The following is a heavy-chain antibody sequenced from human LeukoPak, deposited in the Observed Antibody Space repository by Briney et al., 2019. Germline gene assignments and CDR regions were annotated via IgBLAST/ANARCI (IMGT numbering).Heavy chain of an antibody. D-gene: IGHD6-13*01. CDR3: AKGWHRSSRGDFDH. Sequence: GGSLRLSCAASGFTFISYAMSWVRQAPGKGLEWVSGISGSGDSTYYADFVKGRFTISRDNSKNTLYLQMNSLRADDTAVYYCAKGWHRSSRGDFDHWGQGTLVTVSS. CDR2: ISGSGDST. J-gene: IGHJ4*02. CDR1: GFTFISYA. V-gene: IGHV3-23*01.